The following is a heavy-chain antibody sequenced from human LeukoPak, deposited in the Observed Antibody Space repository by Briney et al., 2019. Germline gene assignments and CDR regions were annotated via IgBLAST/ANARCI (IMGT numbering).Heavy chain of an antibody. J-gene: IGHJ4*02. V-gene: IGHV3-21*01. Sequence: GGSLRLSCAASGFPFSSYSMNWVRQAPGKGLEWGSSISSSSTFMYYADSVKGRFTISRDNANNSLYLQMNSLRDEDTAVYYCARERGAGLSSSWIDYWGQGTLVTVSS. CDR3: ARERGAGLSSSWIDY. D-gene: IGHD6-13*01. CDR2: ISSSSTFM. CDR1: GFPFSSYS.